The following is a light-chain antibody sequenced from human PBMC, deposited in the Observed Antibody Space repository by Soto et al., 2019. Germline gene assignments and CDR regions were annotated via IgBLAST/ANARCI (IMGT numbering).Light chain of an antibody. J-gene: IGKJ2*01. CDR2: AAS. V-gene: IGKV1-9*01. Sequence: DIQLTQSPSFLSASVGDRVTITCRASQGISSYLAWYQQKPGKAPNLLIYAASTLQSGVPSRFSGSGSGTEFTLTISSLQPEDIATYYCQQYDHPPYTFGQGTKLEI. CDR3: QQYDHPPYT. CDR1: QGISSY.